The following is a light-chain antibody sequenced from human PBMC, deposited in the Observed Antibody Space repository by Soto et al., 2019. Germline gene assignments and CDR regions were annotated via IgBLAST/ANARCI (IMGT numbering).Light chain of an antibody. CDR1: SSDVGGYNF. CDR2: DVT. V-gene: IGLV2-11*01. CDR3: CSYAGSFTWV. Sequence: QSALTQPASVSGSPGQSITISCTGTSSDVGGYNFVSWYQQHPGRAPKLIIYDVTLRPSGVPDRFSGSKSGNTASLTISGLQAEDEADYYCCSYAGSFTWVFGGGTKVTVL. J-gene: IGLJ3*02.